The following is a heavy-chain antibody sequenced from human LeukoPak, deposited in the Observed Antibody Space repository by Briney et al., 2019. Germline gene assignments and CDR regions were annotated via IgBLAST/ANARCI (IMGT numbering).Heavy chain of an antibody. V-gene: IGHV1-2*02. Sequence: GESLKISCKGSGYSFTSYWIGWVRQAPGQGLEWMGWINPNSGGTNYAQKFQGRVTMTRDTSISTAYMELSRLRSDDTAVYYCARVNVGATLGGDHWGQGTLVTVSS. J-gene: IGHJ4*02. CDR2: INPNSGGT. D-gene: IGHD1-26*01. CDR1: GYSFTSYW. CDR3: ARVNVGATLGGDH.